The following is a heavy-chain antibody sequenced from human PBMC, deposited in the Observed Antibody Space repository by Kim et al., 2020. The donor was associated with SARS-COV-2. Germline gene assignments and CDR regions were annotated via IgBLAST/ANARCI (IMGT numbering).Heavy chain of an antibody. D-gene: IGHD2-15*01. CDR2: IYSGGST. CDR1: GFTVSSNY. J-gene: IGHJ4*02. CDR3: AGEGGGCSGGSCYSDYYFDY. V-gene: IGHV3-53*01. Sequence: GGSLRLSCAASGFTVSSNYMSWVRQAPGKGLEWVSVIYSGGSTYYADSVKGRFTISRDNSKNTLYLQMNSLRAEDTAVYYCAGEGGGCSGGSCYSDYYFDYWGQGTLVTVSS.